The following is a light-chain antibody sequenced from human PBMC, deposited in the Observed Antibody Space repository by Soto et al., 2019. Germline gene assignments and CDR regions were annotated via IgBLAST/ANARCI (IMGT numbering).Light chain of an antibody. CDR3: ETWDTNIRV. Sequence: QLVLTQSSSASASLGSSVKLTCTLSSGHNNYIVAWHQQHPGKAPRFLMKLEGTGTYNKGSGVPDRFSGSSSGADRYLTISNLHFEDEADYYCETWDTNIRVFGGGTKLTVL. J-gene: IGLJ3*02. CDR1: SGHNNYI. V-gene: IGLV4-60*02. CDR2: LEGTGTY.